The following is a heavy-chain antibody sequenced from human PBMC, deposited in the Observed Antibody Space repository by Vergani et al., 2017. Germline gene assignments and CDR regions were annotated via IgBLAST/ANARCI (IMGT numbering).Heavy chain of an antibody. CDR2: ISPGASTV. Sequence: LEESGGGSVKPGGSLRLSCAASGFKFSDHYMSWIRQAPGKGLEWVSHISPGASTVSYTDSVTGRFTVSRDNDNNSLTLDMTTLRVEDTAVYYCAKNPGISTTRHYYAMDVGGKGTRVTVSS. V-gene: IGHV3-11*04. J-gene: IGHJ6*04. CDR1: GFKFSDHY. CDR3: AKNPGISTTRHYYAMDV. D-gene: IGHD1-1*01.